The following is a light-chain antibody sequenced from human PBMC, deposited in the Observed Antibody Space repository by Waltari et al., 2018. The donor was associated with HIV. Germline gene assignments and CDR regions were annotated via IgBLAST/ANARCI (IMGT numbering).Light chain of an antibody. V-gene: IGLV1-47*01. CDR3: ATWDGSLNGRV. CDR2: NNS. Sequence: QSVVTQPPSVSGTPGQRVTISCSGSSSHIGGNYVYWYQQVSGTTPKLLIDNNSQRPSGVPDRFAGSKSGTSAALAISGLRSEDEADYYCATWDGSLNGRVFGGGTKLTVL. J-gene: IGLJ3*02. CDR1: SSHIGGNY.